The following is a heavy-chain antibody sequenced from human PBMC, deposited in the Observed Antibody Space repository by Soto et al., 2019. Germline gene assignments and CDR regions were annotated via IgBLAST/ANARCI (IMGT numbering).Heavy chain of an antibody. CDR3: AREKARYYDFWSGYLNWFDP. J-gene: IGHJ5*02. Sequence: SETLSLTCTVSGASVSTGAYYWGCVRQRPGKGLEWVGYIYESGYTYYNTSLKSRLTISLDRSNNQFSLGLTSVTAADTAVYYCAREKARYYDFWSGYLNWFDPWGQGTLVTVSS. D-gene: IGHD3-3*01. CDR2: IYESGYT. CDR1: GASVSTGAYY. V-gene: IGHV4-31*03.